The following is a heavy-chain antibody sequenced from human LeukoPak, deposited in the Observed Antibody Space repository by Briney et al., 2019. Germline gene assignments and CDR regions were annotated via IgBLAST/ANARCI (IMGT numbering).Heavy chain of an antibody. J-gene: IGHJ4*02. CDR1: GFTFSSYA. CDR3: ARDSGSYYADY. Sequence: GGSLRLSCAASGFTFSSYAMSWVHQAPGKGLEWVSAISAGGGSTYYADSVKGRFTISRDNAKNSLYLQMNSLRAEDTAVYYCARDSGSYYADYWGQGTLVTVSS. D-gene: IGHD1-26*01. V-gene: IGHV3-23*01. CDR2: ISAGGGST.